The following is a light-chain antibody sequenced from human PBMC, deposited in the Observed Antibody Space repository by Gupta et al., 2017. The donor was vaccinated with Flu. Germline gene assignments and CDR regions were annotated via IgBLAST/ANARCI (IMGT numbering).Light chain of an antibody. CDR2: AAS. CDR1: QRINSIY. Sequence: DTLSLYPGERATLSCRTSQRINSIYVAWYQQKPGQAPRLLIYAASSRATGIPERFSGSGSGTDFTLTISRLEPEDFAVYYCKQDNNSPLPFGGGTKVEI. CDR3: KQDNNSPLP. J-gene: IGKJ4*01. V-gene: IGKV3-20*01.